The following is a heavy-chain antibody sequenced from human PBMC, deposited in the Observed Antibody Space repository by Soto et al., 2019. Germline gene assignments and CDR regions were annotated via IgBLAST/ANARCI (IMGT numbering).Heavy chain of an antibody. CDR1: GGTFSSYA. CDR3: ARGVPRPTVTTPYYYYYGMDV. Sequence: QVQLVQSGAEVKKPGSSVKVSCKASGGTFSSYAISWVRQAPGQGLEWMGGIIPIFGTANYAQKFQGRVTITADESTSTAYMELSSLRSDDTAVYYCARGVPRPTVTTPYYYYYGMDVWGQGTTVTVSS. D-gene: IGHD4-17*01. J-gene: IGHJ6*02. CDR2: IIPIFGTA. V-gene: IGHV1-69*01.